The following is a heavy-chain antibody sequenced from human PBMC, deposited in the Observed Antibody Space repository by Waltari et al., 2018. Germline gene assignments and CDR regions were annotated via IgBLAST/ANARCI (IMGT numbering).Heavy chain of an antibody. D-gene: IGHD6-13*01. J-gene: IGHJ4*02. V-gene: IGHV1-2*02. CDR1: GYTFTGYY. CDR3: VRGVGSSWPFDY. Sequence: QVQLVQSGAEVKKPGASVKVSCKASGYTFTGYYMHWVRQAPGQGLEWMGWINPNSGGTNYAQKFQGRVTMTRDTSISTAYMELSSVTAADTAVYYCVRGVGSSWPFDYWGQGTLVTVSS. CDR2: INPNSGGT.